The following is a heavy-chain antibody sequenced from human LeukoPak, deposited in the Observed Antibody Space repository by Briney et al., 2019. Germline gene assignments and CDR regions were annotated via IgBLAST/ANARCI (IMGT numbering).Heavy chain of an antibody. D-gene: IGHD5-18*01. CDR3: AKDIGGYSYGYRYFDY. CDR1: GFTFDDYA. CDR2: ISWNSGSI. V-gene: IGHV3-9*01. Sequence: PGGSLRLSCAASGFTFDDYAMHWVRQAPGKGLEWVSGISWNSGSIGYADSVKGRFTISRDNAKNSLYLQMNSLRAEDTALYYCAKDIGGYSYGYRYFDYWGQGTLVTVSS. J-gene: IGHJ4*02.